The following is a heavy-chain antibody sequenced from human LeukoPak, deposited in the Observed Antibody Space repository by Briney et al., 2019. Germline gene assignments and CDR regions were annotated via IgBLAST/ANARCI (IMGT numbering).Heavy chain of an antibody. CDR3: AKDSGWQLLRAEYFQH. V-gene: IGHV3-43*02. CDR2: ISAHGRDT. CDR1: GFTFDNYA. Sequence: GGSLRLSCAASGFTFDNYAIHWVRQAPGKGLEWVSLISAHGRDTYYADSVKGRFTVSRDNSKNSLYLQMRSLRPEDTALYYCAKDSGWQLLRAEYFQHWAKAPWSPSLQ. D-gene: IGHD2-15*01. J-gene: IGHJ1*01.